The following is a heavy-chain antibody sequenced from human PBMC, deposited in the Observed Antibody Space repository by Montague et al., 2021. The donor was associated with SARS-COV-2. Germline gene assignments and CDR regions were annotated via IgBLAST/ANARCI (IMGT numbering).Heavy chain of an antibody. CDR2: TYYSGST. Sequence: SETLSLTCTVSGGSVSSGSYYWSWIRQPPGKGLEWIGYTYYSGSTNYNPSLKSRVTISVDTSKNQFSLKLSSMTAADTAVYYCARDGVLRYFDWLGDRYGMDVWGQGTTVTVSS. CDR3: ARDGVLRYFDWLGDRYGMDV. D-gene: IGHD3-9*01. CDR1: GGSVSSGSYY. V-gene: IGHV4-61*01. J-gene: IGHJ6*02.